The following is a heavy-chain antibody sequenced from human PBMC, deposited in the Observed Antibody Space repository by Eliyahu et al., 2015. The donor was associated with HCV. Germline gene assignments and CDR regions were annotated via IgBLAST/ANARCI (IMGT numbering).Heavy chain of an antibody. J-gene: IGHJ5*02. Sequence: EVHLVESGGGLVQPGGSLRLSCAASGFTFXDYAVHWVRQAPGKGLGWVSSINWNSGDIGYADSVKGRFTISRDNAKRSLYLQMNSLRPEDTALYYCAKGSGYSAQASWFDPWGQGTLVTVSS. V-gene: IGHV3-9*01. CDR1: GFTFXDYA. D-gene: IGHD5-12*01. CDR3: AKGSGYSAQASWFDP. CDR2: INWNSGDI.